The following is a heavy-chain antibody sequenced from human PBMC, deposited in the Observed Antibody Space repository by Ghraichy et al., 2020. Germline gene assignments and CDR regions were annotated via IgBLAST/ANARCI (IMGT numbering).Heavy chain of an antibody. CDR3: ARDLKEYDILTGYYY. CDR1: GYTFTSYY. CDR2: INPSGGST. Sequence: ASVKVSCKASGYTFTSYYMHWVRQAPGQGLEWIGIINPSGGSTSYAQKFQCRVTMTRDTSTSTVYMELSSLRSEDTAVYYCARDLKEYDILTGYYYWGQGTLVTVSS. D-gene: IGHD3-9*01. J-gene: IGHJ4*02. V-gene: IGHV1-46*01.